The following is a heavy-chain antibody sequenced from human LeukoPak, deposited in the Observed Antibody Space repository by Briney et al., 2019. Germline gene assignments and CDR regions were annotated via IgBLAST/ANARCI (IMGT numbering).Heavy chain of an antibody. D-gene: IGHD3-3*01. CDR3: ARGGLFLEWLTDYYYYIDV. CDR2: IYYSGTT. Sequence: SETLSLTCTVSGGSISSYYWSWIRQPPGKGLEWIGYIYYSGTTNYNPSLKSRVTISVDTSKNQFSLKLSSVTAADTAVYYCARGGLFLEWLTDYYYYIDVWGKGTTVTVSS. CDR1: GGSISSYY. J-gene: IGHJ6*03. V-gene: IGHV4-59*01.